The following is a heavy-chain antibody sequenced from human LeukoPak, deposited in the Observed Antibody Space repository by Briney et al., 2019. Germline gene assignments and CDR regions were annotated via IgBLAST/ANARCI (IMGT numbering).Heavy chain of an antibody. J-gene: IGHJ3*01. CDR2: INADGSTA. CDR3: VVVVEPPDSDGFDV. D-gene: IGHD1-14*01. V-gene: IGHV3-74*01. Sequence: GGSLRLSCAASGLTFGNSWVHWVRQAPGKGLVWVSLINADGSTATYADSVKGRFTISRDNARNTLSLQMNSLTIEDTAVYYCVVVVEPPDSDGFDVWGQGTMITVSS. CDR1: GLTFGNSW.